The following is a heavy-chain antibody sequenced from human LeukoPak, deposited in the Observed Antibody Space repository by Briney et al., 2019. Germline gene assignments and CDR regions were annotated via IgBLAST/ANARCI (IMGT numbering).Heavy chain of an antibody. CDR1: GFTFSSYA. CDR2: MSSGGTYI. CDR3: ARGRPTGSSRRFVVQ. Sequence: GGSLRLSCAASGFTFSSYAMTRVRQAPGKGLEWVSSMSSGGTYIYYADSVRGRFTISRDNAKDSLFLLMNSLRVDDTAVYYCARGRPTGSSRRFVVQWGQGTLVSVSS. V-gene: IGHV3-21*06. D-gene: IGHD2-15*01. J-gene: IGHJ4*02.